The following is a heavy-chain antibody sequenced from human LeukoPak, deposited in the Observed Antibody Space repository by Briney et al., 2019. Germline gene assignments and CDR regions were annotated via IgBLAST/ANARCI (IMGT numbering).Heavy chain of an antibody. D-gene: IGHD6-19*01. V-gene: IGHV4-39*01. CDR1: GGSISSSSYY. CDR2: INYSGST. Sequence: PSETLSLTYTVSGGSISSSSYYWGWIRQPPGKGLEWIESINYSGSTYYNPSLKSRVTISVDTSKNQFSLKLSSVTAADTAVYYCARQPYSSSVLYFDYWGQGTLVTVSS. J-gene: IGHJ4*02. CDR3: ARQPYSSSVLYFDY.